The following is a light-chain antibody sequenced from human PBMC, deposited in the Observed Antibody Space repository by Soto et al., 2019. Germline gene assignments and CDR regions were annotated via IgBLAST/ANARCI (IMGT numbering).Light chain of an antibody. CDR3: HQYDNAPQT. V-gene: IGKV3-20*01. J-gene: IGKJ2*01. Sequence: EIVLTQSPGTLSLSPGERATLSCRASQSVSSSYLAWYQQKPGQPPRLLIYGAYSRATGIPDRFSGTVSGTDFSLTIRRLEPEDFAVYYCHQYDNAPQTYGQGTKVDIK. CDR1: QSVSSSY. CDR2: GAY.